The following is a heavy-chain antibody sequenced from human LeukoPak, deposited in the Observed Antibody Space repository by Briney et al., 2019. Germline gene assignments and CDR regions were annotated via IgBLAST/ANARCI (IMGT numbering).Heavy chain of an antibody. CDR3: ARQAYYDSSGYSTIEDY. D-gene: IGHD3-22*01. CDR1: GYSFTSYW. J-gene: IGHJ4*02. V-gene: IGHV5-51*01. CDR2: IYPGDSDT. Sequence: GESLKFSGQASGYSFTSYWIGWVRQMPGKGLEWMGIIYPGDSDTRYSPSFQGQVTISADKSISTAYLQWSSLKASDTAMYYCARQAYYDSSGYSTIEDYWGQGTLVTVFS.